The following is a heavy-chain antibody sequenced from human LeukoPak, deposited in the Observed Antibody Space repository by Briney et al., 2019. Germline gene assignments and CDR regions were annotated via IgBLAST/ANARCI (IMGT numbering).Heavy chain of an antibody. D-gene: IGHD3-3*01. V-gene: IGHV3-21*06. CDR3: VTEFWYRFDY. CDR1: GFTFSSYS. J-gene: IGHJ4*02. CDR2: ISSSSSYI. Sequence: GGSLRLSCAASGFTFSSYSMNWVRQAPGKGLEWVSSISSSSSYIYYADSVKGRFTISRDNAKNSVHPQMTGLRAEDTAVYFCVTEFWYRFDYWGQGLLVTVSS.